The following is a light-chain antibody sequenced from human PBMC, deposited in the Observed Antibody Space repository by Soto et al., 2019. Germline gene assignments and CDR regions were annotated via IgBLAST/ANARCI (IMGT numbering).Light chain of an antibody. Sequence: DVVMTQTPLTLPVTPGEPSSISCSASHILPYNNTYNYLDWYVQKPGQSPQLLIYFGSNRAPGVPDRFSGSGSGTDFTLKINRVEAEDVGTYYCMQALQSLTFGQGTRLENK. CDR1: HILPYNNTYNY. V-gene: IGKV2-28*01. CDR3: MQALQSLT. J-gene: IGKJ5*01. CDR2: FGS.